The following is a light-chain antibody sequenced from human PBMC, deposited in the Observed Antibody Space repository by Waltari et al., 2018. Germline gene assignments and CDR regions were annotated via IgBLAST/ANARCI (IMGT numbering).Light chain of an antibody. J-gene: IGLJ2*01. CDR3: AAWDNSTFVL. V-gene: IGLV3-1*01. Sequence: SFALTQTPSVSVSPGQTVSITCSGDILAAKYVSWYQHKPGQSPVLVIYQDNLRPSGIPERFSGSNSGNTATLTISGTQAMDEADYYCAAWDNSTFVLFGGGTKVTVL. CDR2: QDN. CDR1: ILAAKY.